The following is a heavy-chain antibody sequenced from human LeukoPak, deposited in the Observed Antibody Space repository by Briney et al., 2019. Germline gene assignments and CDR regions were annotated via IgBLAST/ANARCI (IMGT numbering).Heavy chain of an antibody. Sequence: SETLSLTCAVYGGSFSGYYWSWIRQPPGKGLEWIGEINHSGSTNYNPSLKSRVTISVDTSKNQFSLKLSSVTAADTAVYYCARGPTSITTFGVVIHDEAFDYWGQGTLVTVSS. CDR1: GGSFSGYY. D-gene: IGHD3-3*01. CDR2: INHSGST. J-gene: IGHJ4*02. CDR3: ARGPTSITTFGVVIHDEAFDY. V-gene: IGHV4-34*01.